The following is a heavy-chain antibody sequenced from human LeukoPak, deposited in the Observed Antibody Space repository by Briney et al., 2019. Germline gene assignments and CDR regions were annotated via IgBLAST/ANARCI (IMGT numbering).Heavy chain of an antibody. D-gene: IGHD1-14*01. CDR2: INPNSGGT. J-gene: IGHJ3*02. CDR1: GYTFTAYY. Sequence: ASVKVSCKTSGYTFTAYYIHWVRQAPGQGLEWLGRINPNSGGTASAQKFQGRVTMTRDTSMNTAYMELSRLRSDDTAVYYCARDLSGISSATDAFDMWGQGTMVTVSS. CDR3: ARDLSGISSATDAFDM. V-gene: IGHV1-2*06.